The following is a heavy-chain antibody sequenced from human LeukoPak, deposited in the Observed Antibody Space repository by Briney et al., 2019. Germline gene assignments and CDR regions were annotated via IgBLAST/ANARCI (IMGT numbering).Heavy chain of an antibody. CDR3: ARVSAAAGTVDY. Sequence: GGSLRLSCAASGFTFSSYAMHWVRQAPGKGLEWVAVISYDGSNKYYADSVKGRFTISRDSSKNTLYLQMNSLRAEDTAVYYCARVSAAAGTVDYWGQGTLVTVSS. D-gene: IGHD6-13*01. CDR1: GFTFSSYA. J-gene: IGHJ4*02. V-gene: IGHV3-30-3*01. CDR2: ISYDGSNK.